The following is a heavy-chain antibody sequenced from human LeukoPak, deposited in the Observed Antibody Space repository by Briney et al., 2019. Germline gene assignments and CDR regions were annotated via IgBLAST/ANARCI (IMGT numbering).Heavy chain of an antibody. CDR3: ASHYDSSVGDI. D-gene: IGHD3-22*01. CDR2: IYHSGST. CDR1: GGSISSGGYS. Sequence: SETLSLTCAVSGGSISSGGYSWSWIRQPPGKGLEWIGYIYHSGSTYYNPSLKSRVTISVDRSKNQSSLKLSSVTAADTAVYYCASHYDSSVGDIWGQGTMVTVSS. J-gene: IGHJ3*02. V-gene: IGHV4-30-2*01.